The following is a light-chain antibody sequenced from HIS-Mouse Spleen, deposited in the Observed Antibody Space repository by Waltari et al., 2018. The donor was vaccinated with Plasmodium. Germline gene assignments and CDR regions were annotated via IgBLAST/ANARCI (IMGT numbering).Light chain of an antibody. Sequence: EIVLTQSPATLSLSPVERATLSCRASQSVSSYLAWYQQKPGQAPRLVIYDASNRATGIPARFSGSGSGTDFTLTISSLEPEDFAVYYCQQRSNWPRVLTFGGGTKVEIK. CDR2: DAS. CDR3: QQRSNWPRVLT. J-gene: IGKJ4*01. CDR1: QSVSSY. V-gene: IGKV3-11*01.